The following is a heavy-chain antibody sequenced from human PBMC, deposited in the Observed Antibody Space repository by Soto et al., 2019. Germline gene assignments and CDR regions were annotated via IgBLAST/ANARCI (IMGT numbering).Heavy chain of an antibody. Sequence: QLQLQESGPGLVKPSETLSLTCTVSGGSIGSSSYYWGWIRQPPGKGLEWIGSIYYSGTTYYNPSLRSRVSMGVDAPKNQFFLILNSVTAADTGLYHCARHDQESIGSDNWFDPWGQGILVTVSS. D-gene: IGHD3-22*01. CDR1: GGSIGSSSYY. V-gene: IGHV4-39*01. CDR3: ARHDQESIGSDNWFDP. CDR2: IYYSGTT. J-gene: IGHJ5*02.